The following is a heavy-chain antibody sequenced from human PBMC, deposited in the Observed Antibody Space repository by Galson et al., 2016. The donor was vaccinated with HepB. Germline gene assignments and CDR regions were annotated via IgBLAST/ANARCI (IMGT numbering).Heavy chain of an antibody. D-gene: IGHD3-3*01. CDR3: ARGHYDFWSGPSRRAFDI. J-gene: IGHJ3*02. V-gene: IGHV3-21*01. Sequence: SLRLSCAASGFTFSNAWMSWVRQSPGKGLEWVSSISSSSRYIYYADSLKGRFTISRDNAKNSLYLQMNSLRAEDTAVYYCARGHYDFWSGPSRRAFDIWGQGTMVTVSS. CDR1: GFTFSNAW. CDR2: ISSSSRYI.